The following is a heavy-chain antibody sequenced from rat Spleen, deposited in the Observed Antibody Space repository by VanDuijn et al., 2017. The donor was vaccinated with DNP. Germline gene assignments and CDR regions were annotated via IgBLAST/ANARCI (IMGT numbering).Heavy chain of an antibody. D-gene: IGHD1-1*01. J-gene: IGHJ2*01. V-gene: IGHV5S11*01. Sequence: EVQLVESGGGLVQPGRSLKLSCTASDFTFGDYYMAWVRQAPTKGLEWVASIGTSGGDTYYRDSVKGRFTVSRDDARSTLYLQLDSLRPEETATYYCARSLKWGFYFDNWGQGVMVTVSS. CDR1: DFTFGDYY. CDR2: IGTSGGDT. CDR3: ARSLKWGFYFDN.